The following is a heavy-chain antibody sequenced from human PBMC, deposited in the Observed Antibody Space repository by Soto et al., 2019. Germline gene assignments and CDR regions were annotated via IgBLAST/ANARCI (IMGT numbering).Heavy chain of an antibody. CDR2: ILNDVNVY. CDR1: LFTFNNYG. Sequence: PLTLSCSPSLFTFNNYGMHSVLYSPFKFLEFLSVILNDVNVYYYANSVKGRFTISRDNSKNTLYLQMSNLRVEDTAVYYLGRRQFSPPTRGAASARGGRDAWGKGTPVTASS. V-gene: IGHV3-33*01. J-gene: IGHJ6*04. D-gene: IGHD6-13*01. CDR3: GRRQFSPPTRGAASARGGRDA.